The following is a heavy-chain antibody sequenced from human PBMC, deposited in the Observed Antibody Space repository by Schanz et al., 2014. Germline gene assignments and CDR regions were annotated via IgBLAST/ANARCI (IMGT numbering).Heavy chain of an antibody. CDR3: VRDTDYHFDY. J-gene: IGHJ4*02. V-gene: IGHV3-21*01. D-gene: IGHD4-17*01. Sequence: EVRLVESGGGLVQSGGSLRLSCAASGFTFNNFGMNWVRQAPGKGLEWVSCITGGSTTYTYYADSVRGRFTISRDNAKNTLYLQMNSLRAEDTAVYYCVRDTDYHFDYWGQGTLVTVSS. CDR2: ITGGSTTYT. CDR1: GFTFNNFG.